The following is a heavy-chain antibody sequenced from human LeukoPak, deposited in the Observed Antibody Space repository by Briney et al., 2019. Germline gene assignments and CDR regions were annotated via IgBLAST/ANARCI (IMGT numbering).Heavy chain of an antibody. J-gene: IGHJ4*02. Sequence: GGSLRLSCAASGFTFSSYSMNWVRQAPGKGLEWVSSISSSSSYIYYADSVKGRFTISRDNAKNSLYLQMNSLRAEDTAVYYCARDPQIAAAGTIFYFDYWGQGTLVTVSS. V-gene: IGHV3-21*01. CDR2: ISSSSSYI. D-gene: IGHD6-13*01. CDR1: GFTFSSYS. CDR3: ARDPQIAAAGTIFYFDY.